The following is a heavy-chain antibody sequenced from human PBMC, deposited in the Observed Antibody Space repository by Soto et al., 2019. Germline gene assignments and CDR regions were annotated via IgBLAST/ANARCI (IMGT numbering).Heavy chain of an antibody. V-gene: IGHV4-4*07. D-gene: IGHD5-12*01. CDR1: GGCISSYY. CDR2: IYTSGST. Sequence: PSETLSLNCTVSGGCISSYYWSWIRQPAGKGLEWIGRIYTSGSTNYNPSLKSRVTMSVDTSKNQFSLKLSSVTAADTAVYYCAREGLRLSGGAFDIWGQGTMVTVSS. CDR3: AREGLRLSGGAFDI. J-gene: IGHJ3*02.